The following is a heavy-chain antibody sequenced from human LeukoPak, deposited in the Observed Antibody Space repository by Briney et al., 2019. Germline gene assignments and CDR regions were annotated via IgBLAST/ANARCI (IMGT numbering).Heavy chain of an antibody. CDR2: IKEDGSAQ. J-gene: IGHJ5*02. CDR3: ATSSNAPGNH. CDR1: GFTFNGYW. D-gene: IGHD2-2*01. V-gene: IGHV3-7*01. Sequence: GGSLRLSCAASGFTFNGYWMSWVRQAPGKGLEWVANIKEDGSAQYYVGSVKGRFTISRDNAKNSLSLQMNSLRAEGTAVYYCATSSNAPGNHWGQGTLATVSS.